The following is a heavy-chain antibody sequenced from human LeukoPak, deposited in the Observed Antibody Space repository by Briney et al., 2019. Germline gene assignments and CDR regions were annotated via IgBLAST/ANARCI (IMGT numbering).Heavy chain of an antibody. CDR3: ASRRGAVAGGIDY. D-gene: IGHD6-19*01. V-gene: IGHV3-21*01. CDR2: ISSSSSYI. J-gene: IGHJ4*02. CDR1: GFTFSSYS. Sequence: GGSLRLSCAASGFTFSSYSMNWVRQAPGKGLEWVSSISSSSSYIYYADSLKGRFTISRDSAKNSLYLQMNSLRAEDTAVYYCASRRGAVAGGIDYWGQGTLVTVSS.